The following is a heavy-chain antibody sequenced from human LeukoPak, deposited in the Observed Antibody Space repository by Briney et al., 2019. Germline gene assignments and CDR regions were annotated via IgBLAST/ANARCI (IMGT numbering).Heavy chain of an antibody. CDR1: GGTFSSFG. V-gene: IGHV1-69*06. Sequence: ASVKVSCKASGGTFSSFGITWVRQAPGQGLEWMGGTIPIFGAKHYAQKFRGRVTVTADNSTTTTYMELSSLRFEDTAVYYCARGDYGDYLIYPQFDYWGQGTLVTVSS. J-gene: IGHJ4*02. CDR2: TIPIFGAK. D-gene: IGHD4-17*01. CDR3: ARGDYGDYLIYPQFDY.